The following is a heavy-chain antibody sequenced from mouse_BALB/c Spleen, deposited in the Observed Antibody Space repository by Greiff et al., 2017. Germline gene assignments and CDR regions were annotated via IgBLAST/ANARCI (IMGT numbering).Heavy chain of an antibody. CDR3: ARGDGNFAY. CDR2: ISDGGSYT. J-gene: IGHJ3*01. CDR1: GFTFSDYY. Sequence: DVKLVESGGGLVKPGGSLKLSCAASGFTFSDYYMYWVRQTPEKRLEWVATISDGGSYTYYPDSVKGRFTISRDNAKNNLYLQMSSLKSEDTAMYYCARGDGNFAYWGQGTLVTVSA. D-gene: IGHD2-1*01. V-gene: IGHV5-4*02.